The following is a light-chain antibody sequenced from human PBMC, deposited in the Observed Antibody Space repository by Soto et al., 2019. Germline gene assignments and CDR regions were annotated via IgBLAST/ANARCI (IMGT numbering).Light chain of an antibody. CDR1: SSDVGGYNY. Sequence: QSVLTQPASVSGSPGQSITISCTGTSSDVGGYNYVSWYQQHSGKAPKLMIYDVSNRPSRVSNRFSGSKSGNTASLTISGLQAEDEADYYCGSYTSISTLVFGGGTKLTVL. J-gene: IGLJ2*01. CDR2: DVS. CDR3: GSYTSISTLV. V-gene: IGLV2-14*01.